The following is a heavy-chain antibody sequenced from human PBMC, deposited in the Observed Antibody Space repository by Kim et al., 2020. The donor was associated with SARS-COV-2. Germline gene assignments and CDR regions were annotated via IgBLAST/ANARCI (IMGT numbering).Heavy chain of an antibody. CDR3: AFSSRDDAFDI. Sequence: GGSLRLSCAASGFTFSSYGMHWVRQAPGKGLEWVAVISYDGSNKYYADSVKGRFTISRDNSKNTLYLQMNSLRAEDTAVYYCAFSSRDDAFDIWGQGTMVTVSS. D-gene: IGHD6-13*01. J-gene: IGHJ3*02. CDR2: ISYDGSNK. CDR1: GFTFSSYG. V-gene: IGHV3-30*03.